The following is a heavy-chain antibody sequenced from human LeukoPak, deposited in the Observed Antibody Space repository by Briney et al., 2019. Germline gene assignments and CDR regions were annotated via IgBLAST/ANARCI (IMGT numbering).Heavy chain of an antibody. CDR3: ASYILTGSDAFDI. D-gene: IGHD3-9*01. CDR1: GFTFSDYY. CDR2: ISSSGSTI. J-gene: IGHJ3*02. V-gene: IGHV3-11*01. Sequence: GGSLRLSCAASGFTFSDYYMSWIRQAPGKGLEWVSYISSSGSTIYYADSVKGRFTISRDNAKNSLYLQMNSLRAEDTAVYYCASYILTGSDAFDIWGQGTMATVSS.